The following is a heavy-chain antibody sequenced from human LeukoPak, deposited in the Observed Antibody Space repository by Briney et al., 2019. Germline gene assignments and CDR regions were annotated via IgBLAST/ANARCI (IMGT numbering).Heavy chain of an antibody. CDR3: ARDRRRFIY. CDR1: GFTFSTSW. J-gene: IGHJ4*02. Sequence: GGSLRLSCVASGFTFSTSWMSWVRQAPGKGLEWVANINEDGSEKYYVDSVKGRFTISRDNAKNSLYLQMNSLRAEDTAVYYCARDRRRFIYWGQGTLVTVSS. D-gene: IGHD3-16*01. V-gene: IGHV3-7*01. CDR2: INEDGSEK.